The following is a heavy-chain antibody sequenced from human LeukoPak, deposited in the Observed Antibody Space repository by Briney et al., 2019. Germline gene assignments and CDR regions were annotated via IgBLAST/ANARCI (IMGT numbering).Heavy chain of an antibody. CDR1: GGTFSSYA. CDR2: IIPMFGTT. J-gene: IGHJ3*02. CDR3: ARGYSGYQDAFHI. Sequence: GASVKVSCKTSGGTFSSYAFSWVRQAPGQGLEWMGGIIPMFGTTDQAQRFQGRVTISADEYTSTAYMELSSLRSEDTAVYYCARGYSGYQDAFHIWGQGTMVTVSS. D-gene: IGHD5-12*01. V-gene: IGHV1-69*13.